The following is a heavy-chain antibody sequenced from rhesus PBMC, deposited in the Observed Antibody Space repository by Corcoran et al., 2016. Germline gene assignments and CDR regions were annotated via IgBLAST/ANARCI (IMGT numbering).Heavy chain of an antibody. CDR3: ARDWGQYWSDYYDY. CDR2: IYGGGCCT. CDR1: GYSISSGYG. Sequence: QVQLQESGPGLVKPSETLSLTCAVSGYSISSGYGWGWIRQPPGKGLEWIGQIYGGGCCTTYHPALKGRVPVSKDTSKNHFSLKLSSVTAADTAVYYWARDWGQYWSDYYDYWGQGVLVTVSS. D-gene: IGHD3-22*01. V-gene: IGHV4-127*01. J-gene: IGHJ4*01.